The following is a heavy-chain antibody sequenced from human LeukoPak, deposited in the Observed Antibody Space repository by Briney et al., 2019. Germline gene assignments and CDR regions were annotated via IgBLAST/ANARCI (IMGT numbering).Heavy chain of an antibody. CDR1: GFTFDDYG. J-gene: IGHJ6*03. CDR3: ARGGIAAAGTYGYYYYYYYMDV. Sequence: GGSLKLSCAASGFTFDDYGMSWVRQAPGKGLEWVSGINWNGGSTGYADSVKGRFTISRDNAKNSLYLQMNSLRAEDTALYYCARGGIAAAGTYGYYYYYYYMDVWGKGTTVTVSS. V-gene: IGHV3-20*04. D-gene: IGHD6-13*01. CDR2: INWNGGST.